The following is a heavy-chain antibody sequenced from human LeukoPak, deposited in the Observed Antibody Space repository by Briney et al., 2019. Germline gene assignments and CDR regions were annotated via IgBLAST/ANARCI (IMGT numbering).Heavy chain of an antibody. V-gene: IGHV4-34*01. Sequence: SETLSLTCAVYGGSFSGYYWSWIRQPPGKGLEWIGEINHSGSTNYNPSLKSRVTISVDTSKNQFSLKLSSVTAADTAVYYCAKDRPNYYGSNGHYYKLNGDCWGQGTLVTVSS. CDR2: INHSGST. J-gene: IGHJ4*02. D-gene: IGHD3-22*01. CDR1: GGSFSGYY. CDR3: AKDRPNYYGSNGHYYKLNGDC.